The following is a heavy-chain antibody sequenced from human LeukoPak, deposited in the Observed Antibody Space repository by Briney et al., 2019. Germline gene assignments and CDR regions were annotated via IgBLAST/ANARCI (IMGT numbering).Heavy chain of an antibody. V-gene: IGHV3-30*18. CDR3: AKDPMEGYCSSTSCSYFDY. J-gene: IGHJ4*02. CDR1: GFTFSSYG. D-gene: IGHD2-2*01. CDR2: ISYDGSNK. Sequence: GGSLRLSCAASGFTFSSYGMHWVRQAPGKGLEWVAVISYDGSNKYYADSVKGRFTISRDNSKSTLYLQMNSLRAEDTAVYYCAKDPMEGYCSSTSCSYFDYWGQGTLVTVSS.